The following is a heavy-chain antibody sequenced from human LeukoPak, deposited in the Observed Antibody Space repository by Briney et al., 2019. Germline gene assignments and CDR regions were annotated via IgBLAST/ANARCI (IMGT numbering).Heavy chain of an antibody. J-gene: IGHJ4*02. V-gene: IGHV4-59*01. CDR3: ARVRAAVAPLVFDY. CDR1: GGSISSYY. Sequence: PSETLSLTCTVSGGSISSYYWSWLRQPPGKGLEWIGYIYYSGSTNYNPSLKSRVTISVETSKNQFSLKLSSVTAADTAVYYCARVRAAVAPLVFDYWGQGTLVTVSS. D-gene: IGHD6-19*01. CDR2: IYYSGST.